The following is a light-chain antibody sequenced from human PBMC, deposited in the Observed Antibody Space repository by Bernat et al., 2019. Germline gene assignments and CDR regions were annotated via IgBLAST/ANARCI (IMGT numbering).Light chain of an antibody. V-gene: IGLV3-21*01. CDR1: NIGSKS. J-gene: IGLJ2*01. CDR2: YDR. Sequence: SYVLTQPPSVSVAPGNTARITCGGSNIGSKSVHWYQQKPGQAPVVVIPYDRDRPSGIPERFSGSNTGNTATLTISRVEVGDEADYACQVWDSSDPPNVVFGGGTKLTVL. CDR3: QVWDSSDPPNVV.